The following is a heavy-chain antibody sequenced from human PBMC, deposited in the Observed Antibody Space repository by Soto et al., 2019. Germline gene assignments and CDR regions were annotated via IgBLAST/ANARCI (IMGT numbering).Heavy chain of an antibody. D-gene: IGHD3-22*01. Sequence: GSSLRLSCAASGFTFSTYAMSWVLQAPGKGLEWVSAISGSGGSTYYADSVKGLFTISRYNSKNTLYLQMNSLRAEDTAVYYCAKENGYSGYEDNYDDRSGYQEFDYWGQGTLVTVSS. CDR1: GFTFSTYA. J-gene: IGHJ4*02. CDR2: ISGSGGST. CDR3: AKENGYSGYEDNYDDRSGYQEFDY. V-gene: IGHV3-23*01.